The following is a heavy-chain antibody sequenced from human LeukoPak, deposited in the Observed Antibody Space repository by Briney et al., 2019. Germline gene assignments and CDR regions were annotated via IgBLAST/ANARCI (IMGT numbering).Heavy chain of an antibody. CDR2: ISGSGGST. Sequence: GGSLRLSCAASGFTISDHYMDWVRQAPGKGLEWVSAISGSGGSTYYADSVKGRFTISRDNSKNTLYLQMNSLRAEDTAVYYCAKDPDYGDYRYYFDYWGQGTLVTVSS. D-gene: IGHD4-17*01. V-gene: IGHV3-23*01. CDR3: AKDPDYGDYRYYFDY. CDR1: GFTISDHY. J-gene: IGHJ4*02.